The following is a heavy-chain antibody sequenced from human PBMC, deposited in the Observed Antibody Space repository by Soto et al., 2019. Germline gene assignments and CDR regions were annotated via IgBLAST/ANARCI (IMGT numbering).Heavy chain of an antibody. V-gene: IGHV6-1*01. CDR3: AQDLSSRINMVQGVTPEYRWFDS. CDR2: TYYRSKWYN. D-gene: IGHD3-10*01. Sequence: SQTLSLTCAISGDSVSSDSAAWNWIRQSPSRGLEWLGRTYYRSKWYNDYAVSVKSRISINADTSKNQFSLQLKSVTPEDTAVYDCAQDLSSRINMVQGVTPEYRWFDSWRQGTQVTVSS. J-gene: IGHJ5*01. CDR1: GDSVSSDSAA.